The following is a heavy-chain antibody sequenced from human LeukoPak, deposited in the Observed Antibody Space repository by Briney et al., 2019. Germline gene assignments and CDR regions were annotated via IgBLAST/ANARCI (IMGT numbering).Heavy chain of an antibody. CDR2: ISTSSIYI. CDR1: GFTFSSYN. D-gene: IGHD5-12*01. CDR3: ARGLSGYHNT. J-gene: IGHJ4*02. V-gene: IGHV3-21*01. Sequence: GGSLRLSCAASGFTFSSYNMNWVRQAPGKGLEWVSSISTSSIYIYYADSVKGRFTISRDNAKHSLFLQMNSLRAEDTAVYYCARGLSGYHNTGGQGTLVTVSS.